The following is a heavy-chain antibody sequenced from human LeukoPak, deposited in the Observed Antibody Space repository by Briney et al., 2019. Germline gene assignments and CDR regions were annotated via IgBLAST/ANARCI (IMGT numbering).Heavy chain of an antibody. CDR1: GFTFSNYW. D-gene: IGHD3-22*01. V-gene: IGHV3-74*01. Sequence: GGSLRLSCAASGFTFSNYWMHWVRQAPGKGLVWVSRINRGGINTSYADSVKGRFTISRDNAKNTLNLQMNSLRAEDTAVYYCARDLGQYYDTSDNWFDPWGQGTLVTVSS. CDR3: ARDLGQYYDTSDNWFDP. CDR2: INRGGINT. J-gene: IGHJ5*02.